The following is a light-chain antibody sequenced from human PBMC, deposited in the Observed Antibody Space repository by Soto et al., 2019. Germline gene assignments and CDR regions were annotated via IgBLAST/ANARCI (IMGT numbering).Light chain of an antibody. CDR2: EVS. Sequence: QSVLTQPASVSGSPGQSITISFTGTSSDVGSYNYVSWYQHHPGKAPKLMIYEVSNRPSGVSNRFSGSKSGNTASLIISGLQAEDEADYYCSSYTSSSTLGYVFGTGTKVTVL. V-gene: IGLV2-14*01. CDR1: SSDVGSYNY. J-gene: IGLJ1*01. CDR3: SSYTSSSTLGYV.